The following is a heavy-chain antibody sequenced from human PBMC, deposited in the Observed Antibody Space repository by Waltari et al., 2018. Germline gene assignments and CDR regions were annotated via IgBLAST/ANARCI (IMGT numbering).Heavy chain of an antibody. CDR1: GGSISRYY. Sequence: QVQLQESGPGLVKPSETLSLTCTVSGGSISRYYWRWIRQPPGTGLEWIGYIYYSGRTNYNPSLKSRVTISVDTSKNQFSLKLSSVTAADTAVYYCARTQRGYSYGYSYSYGMDVWGQGTTVTVSS. CDR2: IYYSGRT. J-gene: IGHJ6*02. D-gene: IGHD5-18*01. CDR3: ARTQRGYSYGYSYSYGMDV. V-gene: IGHV4-59*01.